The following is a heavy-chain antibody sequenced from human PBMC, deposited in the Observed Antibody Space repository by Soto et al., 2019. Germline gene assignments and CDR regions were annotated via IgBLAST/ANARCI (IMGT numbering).Heavy chain of an antibody. CDR3: VRGSGESGWYSVDDY. V-gene: IGHV4-59*12. CDR2: IYYSGST. D-gene: IGHD6-19*01. Sequence: PSETLSLTCTVSGGSISSYYWSWIRQPPGKGLEWIGYIYYSGSTNYNPSLKSRATISVDTSKNQFSLKLSSVTAADTAVYYSVRGSGESGWYSVDDYWGQGTLVTVSS. CDR1: GGSISSYY. J-gene: IGHJ4*02.